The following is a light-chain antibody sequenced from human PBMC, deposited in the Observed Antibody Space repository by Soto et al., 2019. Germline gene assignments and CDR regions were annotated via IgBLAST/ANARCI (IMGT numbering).Light chain of an antibody. J-gene: IGLJ1*01. Sequence: QSALTQPRSVSGSPGQSVTISCTGPSSDVGGYKSVSWYQQHPGKAPKLTINDVDKRPSGVPDRFSGSKSGNTASLTISGLQAEDEADYYCCSHAGIYRYVFGTGTKLTVL. CDR2: DVD. V-gene: IGLV2-11*01. CDR1: SSDVGGYKS. CDR3: CSHAGIYRYV.